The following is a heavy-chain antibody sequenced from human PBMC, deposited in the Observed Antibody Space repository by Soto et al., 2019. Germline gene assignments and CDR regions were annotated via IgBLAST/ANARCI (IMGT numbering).Heavy chain of an antibody. V-gene: IGHV1-69*13. J-gene: IGHJ4*02. Sequence: SVKVSCKASGGTFSSYASSWVRQAPGQGLEWMGGIIPIFGTANYAQKFQGRVTITADESTSTAYMELSSLRSEDTAVYYCASLRVAVAGTSVAGSYFDYWGQGTLVTVSS. CDR2: IIPIFGTA. D-gene: IGHD6-19*01. CDR3: ASLRVAVAGTSVAGSYFDY. CDR1: GGTFSSYA.